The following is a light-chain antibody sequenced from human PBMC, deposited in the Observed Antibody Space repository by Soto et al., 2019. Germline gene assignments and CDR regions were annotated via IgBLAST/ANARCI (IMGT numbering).Light chain of an antibody. CDR1: QSISTY. V-gene: IGKV1-39*01. CDR2: AAS. CDR3: QLSDGSWT. Sequence: DIQMTQSPSSLSASVGDSVTITCRASQSISTYLNWYQQKLGKAPKLLISAASSLQSGVPSRFSGSGSGTYFTLSISSLQPEDHATCYCQLSDGSWTFGQGTKVEIK. J-gene: IGKJ1*01.